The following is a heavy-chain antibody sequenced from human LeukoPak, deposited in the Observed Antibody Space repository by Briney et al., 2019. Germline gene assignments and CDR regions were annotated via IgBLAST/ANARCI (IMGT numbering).Heavy chain of an antibody. V-gene: IGHV4-4*02. Sequence: PSETLSLTCAVSGGFINSRDWWSWVRQSPGKGLEWIGEIFHSGTTKYNPSLKSRVTISVDKSKNQFSLNLNSVTAADTAMYYCAGSGYHYGWGYWGQGTLVTVSS. J-gene: IGHJ4*02. CDR2: IFHSGTT. CDR3: AGSGYHYGWGY. CDR1: GGFINSRDW. D-gene: IGHD3-10*01.